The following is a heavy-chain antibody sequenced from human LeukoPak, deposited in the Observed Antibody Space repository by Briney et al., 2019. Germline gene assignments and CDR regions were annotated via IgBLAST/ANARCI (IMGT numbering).Heavy chain of an antibody. Sequence: ASVKVSCKASGYTFSNYAVLWVRRAPGQRLEWMGWINAGNGNTKYSQEFQGRVTISRDTSASTAYMELSSLRSEDMAIYYCARGRWTSHTVGYYFDHWGQGTLVTVSS. J-gene: IGHJ4*02. CDR1: GYTFSNYA. CDR2: INAGNGNT. D-gene: IGHD2-8*02. V-gene: IGHV1-3*03. CDR3: ARGRWTSHTVGYYFDH.